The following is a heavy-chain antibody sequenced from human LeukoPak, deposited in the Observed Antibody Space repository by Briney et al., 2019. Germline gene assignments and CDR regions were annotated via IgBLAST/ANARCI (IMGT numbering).Heavy chain of an antibody. CDR2: IKQDGSEK. J-gene: IGHJ3*02. CDR1: TFANNNYT. V-gene: IGHV3-7*05. D-gene: IGHD1-14*01. Sequence: GGSQTLFCTASTFANNNYTASLVRQAPGKGLEWVANIKQDGSEKYYVDAVKGRFTISRDNAKNSLYLQMNSLRAEDTTVYYCASGAGYTRIW. CDR3: ASGAGYTRI.